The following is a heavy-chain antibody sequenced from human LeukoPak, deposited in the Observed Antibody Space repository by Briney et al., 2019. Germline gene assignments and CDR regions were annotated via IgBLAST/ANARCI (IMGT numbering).Heavy chain of an antibody. CDR2: ISYDGSNK. CDR1: GFTFSSYG. J-gene: IGHJ5*02. V-gene: IGHV3-30*18. D-gene: IGHD3-22*01. CDR3: AKEFFESSTYYYDSSGQGFDP. Sequence: GGSLRLSCAASGFTFSSYGMHWVRQAPGKGVEWVAVISYDGSNKYYADSVKGQFTISRENSKNTLYLQMNSLRAEDTAVYYCAKEFFESSTYYYDSSGQGFDPWGQGTLVTVSS.